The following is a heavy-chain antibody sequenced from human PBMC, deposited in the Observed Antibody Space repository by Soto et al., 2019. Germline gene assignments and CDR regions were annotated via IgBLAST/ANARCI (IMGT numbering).Heavy chain of an antibody. CDR1: GFTFSSYA. CDR2: ISGSGGST. J-gene: IGHJ4*02. D-gene: IGHD3-10*01. V-gene: IGHV3-23*01. Sequence: EVQLLESGGGLVQPGGSLRLSCAASGFTFSSYAMSWVRQAPGKGLEWVSAISGSGGSTYYADSVKGRFTISRDNSKNSLYLQMNSLRSEDTAVYYCAKDRRGSGSYYPYYFDYWGQGTLVTVYS. CDR3: AKDRRGSGSYYPYYFDY.